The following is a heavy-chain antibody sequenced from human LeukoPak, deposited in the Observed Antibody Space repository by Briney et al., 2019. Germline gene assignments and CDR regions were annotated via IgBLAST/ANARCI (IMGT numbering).Heavy chain of an antibody. CDR3: ARYYCSSTSCYAPSGY. CDR1: GFTFSSYS. V-gene: IGHV3-48*02. J-gene: IGHJ4*02. D-gene: IGHD2-2*01. CDR2: ISSSSSTI. Sequence: GGSLRLSCAASGFTFSSYSMNWVRQAPGKGLEWVSYISSSSSTIYYADSVKGRFTISRDNAKNSLYLQMNSLRDEDTAVYCCARYYCSSTSCYAPSGYWGQGTLVTVSS.